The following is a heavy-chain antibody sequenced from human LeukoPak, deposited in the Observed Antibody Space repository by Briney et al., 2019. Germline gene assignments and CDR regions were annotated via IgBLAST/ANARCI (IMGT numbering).Heavy chain of an antibody. CDR3: ASYGSGSGGMDV. CDR2: MNPNSGNT. CDR1: GYTFTGYY. Sequence: ASVKVSCKASGYTFTGYYMHWVRQAPGQGLEWMGWMNPNSGNTGYAQKFQGRVTMTRNTSISTAYMELSSLRSEDTAVYYCASYGSGSGGMDVWGQGTTVTVSS. J-gene: IGHJ6*02. D-gene: IGHD3-10*01. V-gene: IGHV1-8*02.